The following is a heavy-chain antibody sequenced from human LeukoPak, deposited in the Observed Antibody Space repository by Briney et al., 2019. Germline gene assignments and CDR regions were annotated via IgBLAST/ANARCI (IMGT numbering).Heavy chain of an antibody. CDR1: GFTFSSYG. V-gene: IGHV3-33*01. CDR3: ARDSGSRVGGGMDV. CDR2: IWYDGSNK. D-gene: IGHD1-26*01. J-gene: IGHJ6*02. Sequence: GRSLRLSCAASGFTFSSYGMHWVRQAPGKGLEWVAVIWYDGSNKYYADSVKGRFTISRDNSKNTLYLQMNSLGAEDTAVYSCARDSGSRVGGGMDVWGQGTTVTVSS.